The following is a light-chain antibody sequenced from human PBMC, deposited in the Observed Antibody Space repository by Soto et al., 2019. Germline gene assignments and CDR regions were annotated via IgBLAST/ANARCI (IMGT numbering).Light chain of an antibody. CDR1: SSDVGGYDF. CDR3: SSYAGSNNYV. J-gene: IGLJ1*01. CDR2: EVN. V-gene: IGLV2-8*01. Sequence: SALTQPPSASGSPGQSVTISCTGTSSDVGGYDFVSWYQQHPGKAPKLMIYEVNKRPSGVPDRFSGSKSGNTASLTVSGLQAEDEADYYCSSYAGSNNYVFGTGTKVTVL.